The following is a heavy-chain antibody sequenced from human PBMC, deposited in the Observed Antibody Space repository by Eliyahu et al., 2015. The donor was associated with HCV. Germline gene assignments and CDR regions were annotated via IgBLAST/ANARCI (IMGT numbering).Heavy chain of an antibody. V-gene: IGHV4-59*01. J-gene: IGHJ5*02. D-gene: IGHD6-19*01. Sequence: QVQLQESGPGLVKPSETLSLTCTVSGGSITTSYWSWIRQPPGKGLDWIGYILSSGSTTYNPSLKSRVTISIDTSKNQFSLKLTSVTAADTAMYYCASGGGGIAVTGTGGWFDPWGQGTLVTVSS. CDR2: ILSSGST. CDR3: ASGGGGIAVTGTGGWFDP. CDR1: GGSITTSY.